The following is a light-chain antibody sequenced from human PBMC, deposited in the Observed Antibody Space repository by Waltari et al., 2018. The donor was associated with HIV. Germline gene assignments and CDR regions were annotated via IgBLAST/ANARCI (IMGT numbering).Light chain of an antibody. CDR2: DVS. CDR1: SSDVGGYNY. J-gene: IGLJ3*02. V-gene: IGLV2-14*03. Sequence: QSALTQPASVSGSPGQSITISCPGTSSDVGGYNYVYWYQRHPGKAPKLIIYDVSNRPSGVSNRFSGSKSGNRASLTISGLQAEDEADYYCSSYTSSSTRVFGGGTTVTVL. CDR3: SSYTSSSTRV.